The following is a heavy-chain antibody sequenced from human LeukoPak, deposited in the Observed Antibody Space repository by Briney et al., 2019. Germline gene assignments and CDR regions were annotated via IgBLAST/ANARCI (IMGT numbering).Heavy chain of an antibody. Sequence: GGSLRLSCAASGFTFSIYWMHWVRQPPGKGLVWVSRFNTDRSRTNYADSVKGRFIISRDSVKSILYLQMNSLRAEDTGVYYCVRAVWSGYEYYMDVWGKGTTVIVSS. J-gene: IGHJ6*03. V-gene: IGHV3-74*01. CDR1: GFTFSIYW. CDR2: FNTDRSRT. D-gene: IGHD3-3*01. CDR3: VRAVWSGYEYYMDV.